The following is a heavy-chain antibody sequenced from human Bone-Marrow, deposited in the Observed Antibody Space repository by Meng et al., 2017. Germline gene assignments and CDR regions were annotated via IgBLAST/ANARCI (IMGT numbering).Heavy chain of an antibody. CDR3: ARYRSSSSANSLDYYYYGMDV. CDR2: INPSGGST. Sequence: ASVKVSCKASGDTFTSYYMHWVRQAPGQGREGMGIINPSGGSTSYAQKFQGRVTMTRDTSISTAYMELSRLRSDDTAVYYCARYRSSSSANSLDYYYYGMDVWGQGTTVTVSS. J-gene: IGHJ6*02. CDR1: GDTFTSYY. D-gene: IGHD6-13*01. V-gene: IGHV1-46*01.